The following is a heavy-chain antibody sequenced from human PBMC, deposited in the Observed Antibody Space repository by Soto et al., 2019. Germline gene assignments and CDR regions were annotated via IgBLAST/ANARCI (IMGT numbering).Heavy chain of an antibody. CDR2: INPNSGGT. Sequence: ASVKVSCKASGYTFTGYYMHWVRQAPGQGLEWMGWINPNSGGTNYAQKFQGWVTMTRDTSISTAYIELSRLRSDDTAVYYCARDRASWFGELAYYYYGMDVWGQGTTVTVSS. CDR3: ARDRASWFGELAYYYYGMDV. V-gene: IGHV1-2*04. J-gene: IGHJ6*02. CDR1: GYTFTGYY. D-gene: IGHD3-10*01.